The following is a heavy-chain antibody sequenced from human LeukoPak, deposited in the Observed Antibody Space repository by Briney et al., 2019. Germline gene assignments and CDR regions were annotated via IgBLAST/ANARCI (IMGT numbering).Heavy chain of an antibody. J-gene: IGHJ3*02. CDR3: ARDRLYAFDI. Sequence: GGSLRLSWAVAGFTFSSYSMNWVRQAPGKGLEWVSYISSSSSTVIYADSVKGRFTISRDNAKNSLYLEMNSLRDEDTAVYYCARDRLYAFDIWGQGTMITVSS. CDR1: GFTFSSYS. CDR2: ISSSSSTV. D-gene: IGHD2/OR15-2a*01. V-gene: IGHV3-48*02.